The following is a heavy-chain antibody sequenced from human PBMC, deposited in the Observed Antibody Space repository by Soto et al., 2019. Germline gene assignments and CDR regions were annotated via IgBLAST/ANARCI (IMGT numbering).Heavy chain of an antibody. D-gene: IGHD3-9*01. Sequence: QVQLVQSGAEVKKPGASVKVSCKTSGYTFTSYVMHWVRQAPGQRLEWMGWINAGNGDTKYSQNFQGRVTITRDTSASPTYRERSSLTSEDTAVYYCARAAGPYYDILTGSSRGLDPWGQGTLVTVSS. CDR2: INAGNGDT. CDR3: ARAAGPYYDILTGSSRGLDP. V-gene: IGHV1-3*01. CDR1: GYTFTSYV. J-gene: IGHJ5*02.